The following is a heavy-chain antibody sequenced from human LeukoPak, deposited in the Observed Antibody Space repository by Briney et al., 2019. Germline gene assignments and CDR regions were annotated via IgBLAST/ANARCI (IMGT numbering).Heavy chain of an antibody. V-gene: IGHV3-74*01. CDR3: VRSYRDLTGYYNHFDY. D-gene: IGHD3-9*01. Sequence: HSGGSLRLSCAASGFTFDDYAMHWVRQAPGKGLVWVSRINSEGTSTSFADSVKGRFTVSRDNAKNTLYLQMNSLRPEDTAVYYCVRSYRDLTGYYNHFDYWGQGNLVTVSS. J-gene: IGHJ4*02. CDR1: GFTFDDYA. CDR2: INSEGTST.